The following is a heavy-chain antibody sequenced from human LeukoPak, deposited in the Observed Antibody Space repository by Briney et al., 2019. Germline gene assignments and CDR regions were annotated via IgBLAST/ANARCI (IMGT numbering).Heavy chain of an antibody. CDR3: AKEGRHYYDSRGYYFTEYFQH. CDR1: GFTFSSYG. J-gene: IGHJ1*01. Sequence: SGGSLRLSCAASGFTFSSYGMSWVRQAPGKGLEWVSAISGSGGSTYYADSVKGRFTISRDNSKNTLYLQMNSLRAEDTAVYYCAKEGRHYYDSRGYYFTEYFQHWGQGTLVTVSS. CDR2: ISGSGGST. D-gene: IGHD3-22*01. V-gene: IGHV3-23*01.